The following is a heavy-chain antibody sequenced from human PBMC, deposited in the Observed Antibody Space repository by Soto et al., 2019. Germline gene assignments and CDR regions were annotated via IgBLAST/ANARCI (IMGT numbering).Heavy chain of an antibody. J-gene: IGHJ5*02. CDR2: IKQDGSEK. CDR3: ARGNYGDYA. V-gene: IGHV3-7*05. Sequence: EVQLVESGGGLVRPGGSLRLSCAASGFTFTTYWMNWVRQAPGKGLEWVATIKQDGSEKYYVDSVKGRFAISRDNAKNSLSLQMNSLRADDTAVYYCARGNYGDYAWGPGTLVTVSS. D-gene: IGHD4-17*01. CDR1: GFTFTTYW.